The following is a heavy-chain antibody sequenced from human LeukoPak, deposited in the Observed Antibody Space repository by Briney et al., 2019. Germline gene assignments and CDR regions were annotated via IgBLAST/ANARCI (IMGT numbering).Heavy chain of an antibody. CDR3: ASLTNHLTMFDS. D-gene: IGHD1-14*01. J-gene: IGHJ5*01. V-gene: IGHV3-21*01. CDR2: ISASSKYI. Sequence: PGGSLRLSCAASGFTFSDYTMNWVRQAPGKGLELVSSISASSKYISYADSVKGRFTISRDNAKNSLYLQMSSLRAEDTSVYYCASLTNHLTMFDSWGQGTLVTVSS. CDR1: GFTFSDYT.